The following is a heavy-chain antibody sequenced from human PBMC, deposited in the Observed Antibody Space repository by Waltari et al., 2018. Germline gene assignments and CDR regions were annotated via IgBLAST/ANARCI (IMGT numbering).Heavy chain of an antibody. D-gene: IGHD6-13*01. J-gene: IGHJ4*02. V-gene: IGHV1-2*06. CDR1: GYTFTGYY. Sequence: QVQLVQSGAEVKKPGASVKVSCKASGYTFTGYYMHWVRQAPGQGLEWMGRINPNSGGTNYAQKFQGRVTMTRDTSISTAYIELSRLRSDDTAVYYCARVTPSGYSSNTFDYWGQGTLVTVSS. CDR3: ARVTPSGYSSNTFDY. CDR2: INPNSGGT.